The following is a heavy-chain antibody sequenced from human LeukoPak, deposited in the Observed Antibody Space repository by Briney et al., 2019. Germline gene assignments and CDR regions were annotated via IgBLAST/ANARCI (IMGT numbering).Heavy chain of an antibody. V-gene: IGHV4-34*01. D-gene: IGHD6-6*01. CDR3: ARRMSSSSPKGSLNWFDP. J-gene: IGHJ5*02. CDR2: INHSGST. CDR1: GGSFSGYY. Sequence: SETLSLTCAVYGGSFSGYYWSWIRQPPGKGLEWIGEINHSGSTNYNPSLTSRVTISVDTSKNQFSLKLSSVTAADTAVYYCARRMSSSSPKGSLNWFDPWGQGTLVTVSS.